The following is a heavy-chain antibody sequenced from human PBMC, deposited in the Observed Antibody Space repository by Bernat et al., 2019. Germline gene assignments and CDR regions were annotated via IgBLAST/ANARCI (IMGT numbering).Heavy chain of an antibody. J-gene: IGHJ4*02. V-gene: IGHV3-7*01. D-gene: IGHD6-13*01. CDR2: IKQDGSEK. Sequence: EVQLVESGGGLVQPGGSLRLSCTASGFTLRTYWMTWVRQAPGKGLEWVASIKQDGSEKYYLDSVKGRFTISRDKTKNSLYLEMNSVRGEDTAVYYCATRPRQPESWGQGTLVTVSS. CDR3: ATRPRQPES. CDR1: GFTLRTYW.